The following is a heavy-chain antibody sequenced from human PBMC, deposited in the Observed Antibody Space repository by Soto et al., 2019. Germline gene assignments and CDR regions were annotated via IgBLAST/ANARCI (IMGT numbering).Heavy chain of an antibody. CDR1: GYTFYSHS. Sequence: QAPLVQSGAEVRKPGASVKVSCKASGYTFYSHSISWVRQAPGQGLEWMGRINADYGNTQYAQKFRGRVTMTTDTSTTKVYMELTNLRSDDTAVYYCARCIQGDYYYGMDVWGQGTTVTVSS. CDR3: ARCIQGDYYYGMDV. D-gene: IGHD5-18*01. V-gene: IGHV1-18*01. J-gene: IGHJ6*02. CDR2: INADYGNT.